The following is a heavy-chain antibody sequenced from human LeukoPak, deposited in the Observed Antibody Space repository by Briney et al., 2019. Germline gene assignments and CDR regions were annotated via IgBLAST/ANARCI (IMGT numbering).Heavy chain of an antibody. CDR1: GFTFDDYG. CDR3: ARGYDFWSGYYADGDSFDY. CDR2: IDWNGGST. Sequence: PGGSLRLSCAASGFTFDDYGMSWVRQAPGKGLEWVSGIDWNGGSTGYADSVKGRFTISRDNAKNSLYLQMNSLRAEDTALYYCARGYDFWSGYYADGDSFDYWGQGTLVTVSS. V-gene: IGHV3-20*04. J-gene: IGHJ4*02. D-gene: IGHD3-3*01.